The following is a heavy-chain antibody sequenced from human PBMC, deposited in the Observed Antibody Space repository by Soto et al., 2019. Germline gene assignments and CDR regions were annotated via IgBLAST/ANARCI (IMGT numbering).Heavy chain of an antibody. CDR1: GFIFSDHY. CDR3: TRISIVRVTGGRYFDY. Sequence: VQLVESGGGLVQPGGSLRLSCAASGFIFSDHYMDWVRQAPGKGLEWVGRIKNKANRYTTEYAASVKGRFTISRDDSKNSLYLQMNSLKTLDTAVYYCTRISIVRVTGGRYFDYWGKGTLLAVSS. J-gene: IGHJ4*02. D-gene: IGHD1-26*01. V-gene: IGHV3-72*01. CDR2: IKNKANRYTT.